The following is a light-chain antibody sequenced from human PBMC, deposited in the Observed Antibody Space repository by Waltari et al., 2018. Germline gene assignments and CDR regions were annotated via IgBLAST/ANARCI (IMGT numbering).Light chain of an antibody. Sequence: DIQLTQSPSFLYASVGDRVTITCRASQGISSYLVWYQQKPGKAPKVLISAASTLQTGVPSRFSGSGSGTEFTLTISSLQPEDFATYYCQQVNGYPLTFGGGTKVEIK. J-gene: IGKJ4*01. CDR3: QQVNGYPLT. CDR1: QGISSY. V-gene: IGKV1-9*01. CDR2: AAS.